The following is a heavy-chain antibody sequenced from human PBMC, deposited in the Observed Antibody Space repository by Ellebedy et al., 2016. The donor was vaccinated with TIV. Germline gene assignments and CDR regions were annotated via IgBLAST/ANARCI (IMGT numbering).Heavy chain of an antibody. D-gene: IGHD3-16*01. Sequence: GGSLKISCAASGFTFGSFAIHWVRQAPGKGLEWLSVMSAGGDNTYHADSVKGRFTISRDNAKNTLYLQMNRLRPEDTAVYYCAKGTSSGFNYDRVGFEYWGQGTLVTVSS. V-gene: IGHV3-23*01. CDR3: AKGTSSGFNYDRVGFEY. CDR2: MSAGGDNT. CDR1: GFTFGSFA. J-gene: IGHJ4*02.